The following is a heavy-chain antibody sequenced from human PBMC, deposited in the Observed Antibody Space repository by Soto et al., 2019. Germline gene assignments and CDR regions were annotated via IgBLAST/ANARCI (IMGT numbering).Heavy chain of an antibody. Sequence: GGSLRLSCAASGFTFDDYAMHWVRQAPGKGLEWVSGISWNSGSIGYADSVKGRFTISRDNAKNSLYLQMNSLRAEDTALYYCAKDFYGDYVYYYMDVWGKGTTVTVSS. D-gene: IGHD4-17*01. CDR2: ISWNSGSI. CDR1: GFTFDDYA. CDR3: AKDFYGDYVYYYMDV. J-gene: IGHJ6*03. V-gene: IGHV3-9*01.